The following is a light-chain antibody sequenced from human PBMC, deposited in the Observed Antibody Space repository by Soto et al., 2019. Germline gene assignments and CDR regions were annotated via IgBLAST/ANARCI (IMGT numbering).Light chain of an antibody. J-gene: IGLJ2*01. CDR1: SSDVGSYNL. V-gene: IGLV2-23*01. CDR2: EDS. CDR3: CSYAGSSTYVV. Sequence: QSALTQPASVSGSPGQSITISCTGTSSDVGSYNLVSWYQQHPGKAPKLIIYEDSKRPSGVSNRFSGSKSGNTASLKIFGLQAEDEADYYCCSYAGSSTYVVFGGGPKLSVL.